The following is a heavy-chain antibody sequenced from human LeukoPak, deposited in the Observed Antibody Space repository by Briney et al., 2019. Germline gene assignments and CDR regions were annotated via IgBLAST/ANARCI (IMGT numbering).Heavy chain of an antibody. Sequence: GGSLTLSCRASGFSFNNYWMSWVRRAPGKGLEWVANTKPDGSEKYYVDSVRGRFTISRDNAKNLLYLQMSNLRAEDTAVYYCATDGYSSARDYWGQGTLVTVSS. J-gene: IGHJ4*02. CDR1: GFSFNNYW. V-gene: IGHV3-7*01. D-gene: IGHD6-25*01. CDR3: ATDGYSSARDY. CDR2: TKPDGSEK.